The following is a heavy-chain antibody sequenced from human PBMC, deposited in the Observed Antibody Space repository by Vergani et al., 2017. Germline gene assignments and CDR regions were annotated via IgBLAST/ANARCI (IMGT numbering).Heavy chain of an antibody. V-gene: IGHV3-48*04. CDR1: GFTFSSYS. D-gene: IGHD1-1*01. CDR2: ISSSSSTI. J-gene: IGHJ3*02. CDR3: AREAQLEPNAFDI. Sequence: VQLVESGGGLVQPGGSLRLSCAASGFTFSSYSMNWVRQAPGKGLEWVSYISSSSSTIYYADSVKGRFTISRDNAKNSLYLQMNSLRAEDTAVYYCAREAQLEPNAFDIWGQGTMVTVSS.